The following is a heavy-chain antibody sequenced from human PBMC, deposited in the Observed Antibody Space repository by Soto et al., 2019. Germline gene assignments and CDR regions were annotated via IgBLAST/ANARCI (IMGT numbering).Heavy chain of an antibody. Sequence: KASETLSLTCTVSGGSIGSGDYYWTWIRQPPGKGLEWIGYIHRSGSSQSHPSLRGRVTFSIDTSTNQFSLELRPVTGADTAVYYCARDVLDVTIDYYLDSWGQGSPVTVSS. CDR1: GGSIGSGDYY. J-gene: IGHJ4*02. CDR2: IHRSGSS. CDR3: ARDVLDVTIDYYLDS. D-gene: IGHD3-10*01. V-gene: IGHV4-30-4*01.